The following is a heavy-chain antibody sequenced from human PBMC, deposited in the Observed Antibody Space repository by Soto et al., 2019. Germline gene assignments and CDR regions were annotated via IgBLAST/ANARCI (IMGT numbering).Heavy chain of an antibody. V-gene: IGHV3-48*01. CDR1: GFTFSSYS. Sequence: PGGSLRLSCAASGFTFSSYSMNWVRQAPGKGLEWVSYISSSSSTIYYADSVKGRFTISRDNAKNSLYLQMNSLRAEDTAVYYCARGAYYYDSSGLSYWGQGTLXTVSS. CDR2: ISSSSSTI. J-gene: IGHJ4*02. CDR3: ARGAYYYDSSGLSY. D-gene: IGHD3-22*01.